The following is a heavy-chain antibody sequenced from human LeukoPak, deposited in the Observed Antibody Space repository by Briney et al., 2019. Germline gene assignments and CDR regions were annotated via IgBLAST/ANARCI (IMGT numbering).Heavy chain of an antibody. Sequence: GGSLRLSCTASGLTFSNYWTTWVRQAPGKGLEWVATINKDGSEKHYVDSVRGRFTISRDNAKNSVFLQMNSLRVEDTAVYYCKNTLATSGYWGQGTLVTVSS. D-gene: IGHD2/OR15-2a*01. CDR2: INKDGSEK. CDR3: KNTLATSGY. J-gene: IGHJ4*02. V-gene: IGHV3-7*01. CDR1: GLTFSNYW.